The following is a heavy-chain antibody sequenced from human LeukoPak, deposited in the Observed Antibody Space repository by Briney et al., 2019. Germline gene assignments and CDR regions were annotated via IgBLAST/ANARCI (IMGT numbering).Heavy chain of an antibody. CDR2: ISSSGNSGNTI. V-gene: IGHV3-48*03. J-gene: IGHJ4*02. CDR1: GFTFSSYA. D-gene: IGHD1-7*01. CDR3: ARKIHGTTFFDY. Sequence: GGSLRLSCAASGFTFSSYAMDWVRRAPGKGLEWVSYISSSGNSGNTIFYADSVRGRFTISRDNAKNSLFLQMNSLRAEDTAVYYCARKIHGTTFFDYWGQGILVTVSS.